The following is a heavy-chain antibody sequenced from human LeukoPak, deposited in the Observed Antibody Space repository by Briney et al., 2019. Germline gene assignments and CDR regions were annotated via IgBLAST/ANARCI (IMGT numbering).Heavy chain of an antibody. Sequence: PGGSLGLSCAASGLTFSSYEMNWVRQAPGKGLKWVSYISSSGSTIYYADSVKGRFTISRDNAKNSLYLQMNSLRAEDTAVYYCASSSSTSWWGDFDYWGQGTLVTVSS. J-gene: IGHJ4*02. V-gene: IGHV3-48*03. D-gene: IGHD2-2*01. CDR1: GLTFSSYE. CDR2: ISSSGSTI. CDR3: ASSSSTSWWGDFDY.